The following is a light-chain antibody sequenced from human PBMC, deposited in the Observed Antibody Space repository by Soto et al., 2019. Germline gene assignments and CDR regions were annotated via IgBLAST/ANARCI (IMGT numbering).Light chain of an antibody. CDR2: GTS. Sequence: EIVVTQSPATLSVSPGDRATLSCRASQSVGIKLAWYQQKPGQAPMLLIYGTSTRATGIPARFSGIASGTEFTLAISSLQSEDFAVYYCQQYNDWPYTFGQGTKLEI. V-gene: IGKV3-15*01. CDR3: QQYNDWPYT. J-gene: IGKJ2*01. CDR1: QSVGIK.